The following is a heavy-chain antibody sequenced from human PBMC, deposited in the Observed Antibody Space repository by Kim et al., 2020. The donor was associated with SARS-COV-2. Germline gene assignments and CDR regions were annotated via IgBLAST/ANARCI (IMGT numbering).Heavy chain of an antibody. V-gene: IGHV1-24*01. CDR3: ATAPAVVVVAATPDYCYGMDV. CDR1: GYTLTELS. Sequence: ASVKVSCKVSGYTLTELSMHWVRQAPGKGLEWMGGFDPEDGETIYAQKFQGRVTMTEDTSTDTAYMELSSLRSEDTAVYYCATAPAVVVVAATPDYCYGMDVWGQGTTVTVSS. J-gene: IGHJ6*02. CDR2: FDPEDGET. D-gene: IGHD2-15*01.